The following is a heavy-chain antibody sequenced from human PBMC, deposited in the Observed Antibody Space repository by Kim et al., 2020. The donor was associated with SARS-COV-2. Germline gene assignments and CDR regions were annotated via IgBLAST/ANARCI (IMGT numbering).Heavy chain of an antibody. CDR2: IYHSGST. J-gene: IGHJ4*02. D-gene: IGHD3-9*01. CDR1: GYSISSGYY. CDR3: ARGYRDDILTGYHTNSYFDY. Sequence: SETLSLTCTVSGYSISSGYYWGWIRQPPGKGLEWIGSIYHSGSTYYNPSLKSRVTISVDTSKNQFSLKLSSVTAADTAVYYCARGYRDDILTGYHTNSYFDYWGQGTLVTVSS. V-gene: IGHV4-38-2*02.